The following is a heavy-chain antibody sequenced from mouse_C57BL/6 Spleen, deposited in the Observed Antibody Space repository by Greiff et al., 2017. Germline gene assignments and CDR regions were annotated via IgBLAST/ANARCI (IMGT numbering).Heavy chain of an antibody. Sequence: VKLVESGPGLVQPSQSLSITCTVSGFSLTSYGVHWVRQSPGKGLEWLGVIWSGGSTDYTAAFITSLSISKYTSKSQFFFNMNSLHSDDTAIYYCSRLGDYWGQGTSVTVSS. CDR3: SRLGDY. CDR1: GFSLTSYG. CDR2: IWSGGST. V-gene: IGHV2-2*01. J-gene: IGHJ4*01.